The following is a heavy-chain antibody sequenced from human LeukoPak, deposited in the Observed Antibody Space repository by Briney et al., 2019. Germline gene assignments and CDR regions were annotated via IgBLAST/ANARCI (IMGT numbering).Heavy chain of an antibody. D-gene: IGHD2-15*01. CDR3: ARARSGGSCYPY. CDR1: GFTFSSYW. CDR2: VNSDGSST. V-gene: IGHV3-74*01. Sequence: TGGSLRLSCAASGFTFSSYWMHWVRQAPGKGLVWVSRVNSDGSSTSYADSVKGRFTISRDNAKNTLYLQMNSLRAEDTAVYYCARARSGGSCYPYWGQGTLVTVSS. J-gene: IGHJ4*02.